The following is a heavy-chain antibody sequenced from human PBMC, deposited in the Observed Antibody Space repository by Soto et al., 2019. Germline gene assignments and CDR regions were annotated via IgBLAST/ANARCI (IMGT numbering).Heavy chain of an antibody. J-gene: IGHJ6*02. D-gene: IGHD3-10*01. CDR1: GFTFSNYG. V-gene: IGHV3-33*01. CDR2: ILNDGSNR. CDR3: ARDDEYSGNGMDV. Sequence: QVQLVESGGGVVQPGRSLRLSCAASGFTFSNYGMHWVRQAPGKGLEWGAVILNDGSNRYHADSVKDRFTISRDNSKNMLYLQMNSLRAEDTAVNYCARDDEYSGNGMDVWGQGTTVTVS.